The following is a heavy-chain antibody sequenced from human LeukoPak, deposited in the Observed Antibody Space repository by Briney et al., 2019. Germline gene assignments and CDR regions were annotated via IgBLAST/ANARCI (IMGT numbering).Heavy chain of an antibody. D-gene: IGHD6-19*01. V-gene: IGHV4-4*07. CDR2: LYPSGRT. J-gene: IGHJ4*02. Sequence: PSETLSLTCTVSGGSISLSFWSWLRQPAGKGLEWVRRLYPSGRTENNPSLKSRVSISLDAPKSQFSLRLTSVTAADTAVYFCARDAGSGWYYFDPWGQGTRVTVSS. CDR3: ARDAGSGWYYFDP. CDR1: GGSISLSF.